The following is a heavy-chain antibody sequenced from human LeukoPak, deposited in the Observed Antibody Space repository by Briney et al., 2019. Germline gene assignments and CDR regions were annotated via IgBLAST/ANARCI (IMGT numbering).Heavy chain of an antibody. D-gene: IGHD3-10*01. V-gene: IGHV4-30-4*01. J-gene: IGHJ4*02. CDR1: GGSITSGDFY. Sequence: PSETLSLTCTVSGGSITSGDFYWIWIRQPPGKSLEWIGYSYHSGSTYYNPSLRSRVTISVDTSKNQLSLKLTSVTAADTAVYYCDRVLSGSGSYFPYYFDYWGQGTLVTVSS. CDR2: SYHSGST. CDR3: DRVLSGSGSYFPYYFDY.